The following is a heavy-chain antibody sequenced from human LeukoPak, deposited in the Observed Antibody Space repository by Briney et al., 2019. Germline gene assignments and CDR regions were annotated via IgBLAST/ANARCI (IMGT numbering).Heavy chain of an antibody. J-gene: IGHJ4*02. CDR2: IYSGGST. V-gene: IGHV3-53*01. D-gene: IGHD4-23*01. CDR3: ARRAGGYSHAYDF. Sequence: GRSLRLSCAASGITVRSNYMSGFRQAPGKGLNGVSLIYSGGSTYYADSVNGRFTISRDTSKNALYLQMNSLRAQDTAVYNSARRAGGYSHAYDFWRQGTLVTVSS. CDR1: GITVRSNY.